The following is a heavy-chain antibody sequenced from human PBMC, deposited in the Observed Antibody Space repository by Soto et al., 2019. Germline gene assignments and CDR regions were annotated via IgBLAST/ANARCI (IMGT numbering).Heavy chain of an antibody. V-gene: IGHV4-59*01. CDR2: IYYSGST. CDR1: GGSISSYY. CDR3: ARDRIVATIYDYYYYMDV. D-gene: IGHD5-12*01. Sequence: SETLSLTCTVSGGSISSYYWSWIRQPPGKGLEWIGYIYYSGSTNYNPSLKSRVTISVDTSKNQFSLKLSSVTAADTAVYYCARDRIVATIYDYYYYMDVWGKGTTVTVSS. J-gene: IGHJ6*03.